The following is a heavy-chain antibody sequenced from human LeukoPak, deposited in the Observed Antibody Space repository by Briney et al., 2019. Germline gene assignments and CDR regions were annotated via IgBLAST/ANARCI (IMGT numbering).Heavy chain of an antibody. CDR1: GGSISSSSYY. V-gene: IGHV4-39*07. J-gene: IGHJ5*02. D-gene: IGHD2-2*01. CDR3: ARGGSGDIVVVPAANLRWFDP. Sequence: ASETLSPTCTVSGGSISSSSYYWGWVRQPPGKGMEWIGEINHSGSTNYNPSLKSRVTISVDTSKNQFSLKLSSVTAADTAVYYCARGGSGDIVVVPAANLRWFDPWGQGTLVTVSS. CDR2: INHSGST.